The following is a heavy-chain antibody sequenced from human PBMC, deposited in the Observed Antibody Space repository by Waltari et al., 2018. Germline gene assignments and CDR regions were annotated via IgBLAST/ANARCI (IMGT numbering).Heavy chain of an antibody. CDR2: IIPIFGTA. Sequence: QVQLVQSGAEVKKPGASVKVSCKASGYTFTSYGISWVRQAPGQGLEWMGGIIPIFGTANYAQKFQGRVTITTDESTSTAYMELSSLRSEDTAVYYCAREDGGAFDIWGQGTMVTVSS. CDR3: AREDGGAFDI. D-gene: IGHD3-3*01. V-gene: IGHV1-69*05. J-gene: IGHJ3*02. CDR1: GYTFTSYG.